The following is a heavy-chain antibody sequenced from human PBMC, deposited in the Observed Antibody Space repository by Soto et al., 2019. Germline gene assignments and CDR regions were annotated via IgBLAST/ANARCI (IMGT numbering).Heavy chain of an antibody. CDR3: ARRNYYGSGELDY. CDR2: IIPIFGTG. J-gene: IGHJ4*02. V-gene: IGHV1-69*06. CDR1: GGTFSSYA. Sequence: QVQLVQSGAEEKKPGSSVKVSCKASGGTFSSYAISWVRQAPGQGLEWMGGIIPIFGTGNYAQKFQGRVTITADKSTSTAYMELSSLRSEDTAVYYCARRNYYGSGELDYWGQGTLVTVSS. D-gene: IGHD3-10*01.